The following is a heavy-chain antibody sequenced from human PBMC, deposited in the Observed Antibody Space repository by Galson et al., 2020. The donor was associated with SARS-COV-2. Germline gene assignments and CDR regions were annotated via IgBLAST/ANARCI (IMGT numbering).Heavy chain of an antibody. CDR2: VYSSGST. Sequence: SETLSLTCAVSGGSFSSGGYAWSWIRQSPGKGLEWVGCVYSSGSTYYNPSIKSRVSMSVDTSKNQFSLRLNSVTAADTAVYYCARRVTTSWYFDVWGRGTLVTVSS. V-gene: IGHV4-30-4*07. CDR3: ARRVTTSWYFDV. CDR1: GGSFSSGGYA. J-gene: IGHJ2*01. D-gene: IGHD4-17*01.